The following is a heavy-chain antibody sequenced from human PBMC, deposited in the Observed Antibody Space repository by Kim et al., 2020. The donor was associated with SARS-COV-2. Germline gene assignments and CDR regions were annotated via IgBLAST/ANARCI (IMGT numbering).Heavy chain of an antibody. V-gene: IGHV3-30*18. Sequence: GGSLRLSCAASGFTFSSYGMHWVRQAPGKVLEWVAVISYDGSNKYYADSVKARFTISRDNSENTLYLQMNSLRAEDTAVYYCAKSTGLRFLEWLEYAGPNYWGQGTLVTVSS. CDR1: GFTFSSYG. CDR3: AKSTGLRFLEWLEYAGPNY. J-gene: IGHJ4*02. D-gene: IGHD3-3*01. CDR2: ISYDGSNK.